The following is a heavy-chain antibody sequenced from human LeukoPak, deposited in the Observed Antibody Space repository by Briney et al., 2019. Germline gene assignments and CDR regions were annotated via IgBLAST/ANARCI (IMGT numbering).Heavy chain of an antibody. CDR3: ARGGDIWLVSYYYYMDV. D-gene: IGHD6-19*01. J-gene: IGHJ6*03. Sequence: ASVKFSCKAFGPTFTSYYFHWVRQAPGQGLEWMGWINPNSGGTNYAQKFQGRVTMTRDTSISTAYMELSRLRSDDTAVYYCARGGDIWLVSYYYYMDVWGKGTTVTISS. V-gene: IGHV1-2*02. CDR2: INPNSGGT. CDR1: GPTFTSYY.